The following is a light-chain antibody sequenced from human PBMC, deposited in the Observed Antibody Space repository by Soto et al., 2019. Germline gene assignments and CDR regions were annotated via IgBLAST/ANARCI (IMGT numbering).Light chain of an antibody. CDR3: QKYDSSPST. Sequence: EIVLTQSPGTLSLSPGERATLSCRASQTVTRNYLAWHQQKPGQTPRLLVYGASSRATGIPDRFSGSGSGTDFTLTISGLEPEDFAVYFCQKYDSSPSTFGGGTKV. CDR2: GAS. CDR1: QTVTRNY. J-gene: IGKJ4*01. V-gene: IGKV3-20*01.